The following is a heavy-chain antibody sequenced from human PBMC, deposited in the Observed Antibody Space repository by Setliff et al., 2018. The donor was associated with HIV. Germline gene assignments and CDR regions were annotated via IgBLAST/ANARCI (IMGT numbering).Heavy chain of an antibody. CDR3: VRLTADRTNYYYYMDV. D-gene: IGHD2-8*01. CDR2: IIPIFGTA. Sequence: GASVKVSCKASGGTFSSYAISWVRQAPGQGLEWMGGIIPIFGTANYAQKFQGRVTITADESTSTAYMELSSLRSEDTAVYYCVRLTADRTNYYYYMDVWGKGTTVTVSS. CDR1: GGTFSSYA. V-gene: IGHV1-69*13. J-gene: IGHJ6*03.